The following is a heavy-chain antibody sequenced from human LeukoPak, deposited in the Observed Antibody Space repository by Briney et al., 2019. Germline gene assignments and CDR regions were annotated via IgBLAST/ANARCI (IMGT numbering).Heavy chain of an antibody. Sequence: GGSLRLSCAASGFTVSSNYMSWVRQAPGKGLEWVSVIYSGGSTYYADSVKRRFTISRDNSKNTPYLQMNSLRAEDTAVYYCARGSYAGGEGDYWGQGTLVTVSS. V-gene: IGHV3-66*01. D-gene: IGHD3-16*01. CDR1: GFTVSSNY. J-gene: IGHJ4*02. CDR3: ARGSYAGGEGDY. CDR2: IYSGGST.